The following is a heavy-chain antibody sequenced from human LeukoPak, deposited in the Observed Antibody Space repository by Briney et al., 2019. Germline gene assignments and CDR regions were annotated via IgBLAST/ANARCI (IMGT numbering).Heavy chain of an antibody. J-gene: IGHJ2*01. CDR3: ARVYYSNSYDYWYFDL. CDR2: INPSGGST. Sequence: ASVKVSCKASGYTFTGYYMHWVRQAPGQGLEWMGIINPSGGSTSYAQKFQGRVTMTRDMSTSTVYMELSSLRSEDTAVYYCARVYYSNSYDYWYFDLWGRGTLVTVSS. V-gene: IGHV1-46*01. CDR1: GYTFTGYY. D-gene: IGHD6-13*01.